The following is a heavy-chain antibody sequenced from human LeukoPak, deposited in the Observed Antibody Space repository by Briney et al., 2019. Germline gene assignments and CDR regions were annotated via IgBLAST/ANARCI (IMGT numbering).Heavy chain of an antibody. CDR1: GVSMSGAY. D-gene: IGHD6-19*01. J-gene: IGHJ4*02. CDR2: VFFAGNT. V-gene: IGHV4-59*08. Sequence: SETLSLTCTVSGVSMSGAYWSWIRQPPGKGLEWIGYVFFAGNTSYNPSLSSRLSISVDTARSQFSLKLDSVTAADTAVYYCSGWITGELVVYDYWGQGTLVTVSS. CDR3: SGWITGELVVYDY.